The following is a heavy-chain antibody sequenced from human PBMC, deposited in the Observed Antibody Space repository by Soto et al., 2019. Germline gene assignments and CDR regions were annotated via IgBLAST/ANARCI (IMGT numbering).Heavy chain of an antibody. J-gene: IGHJ3*02. CDR2: ITSASDFI. CDR1: GFMFTRST. V-gene: IGHV3-21*01. Sequence: VGSLRLSGVASGFMFTRSTMNWVRQAPGKGLEWVSSITSASDFIFYADSVKGRFTISRDNAKNSLYLQMNSLRAEDTAVYYCARVGTGSSTPLDIWGQGTMVTVSS. D-gene: IGHD3-9*01. CDR3: ARVGTGSSTPLDI.